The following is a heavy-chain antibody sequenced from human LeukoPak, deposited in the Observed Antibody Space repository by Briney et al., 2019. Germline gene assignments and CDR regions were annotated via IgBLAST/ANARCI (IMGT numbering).Heavy chain of an antibody. CDR3: VRSPGIAAAGDI. J-gene: IGHJ3*02. V-gene: IGHV1-2*02. Sequence: ASVKVSCKASGYTFTGYYMHWVRQAPGQGLEWMGWINPNSGGTNYAQKFQGRVTMTRDTSISTAYMELSRLRSDDTAVYYCVRSPGIAAAGDIWGQGTMVTVSS. D-gene: IGHD6-13*01. CDR2: INPNSGGT. CDR1: GYTFTGYY.